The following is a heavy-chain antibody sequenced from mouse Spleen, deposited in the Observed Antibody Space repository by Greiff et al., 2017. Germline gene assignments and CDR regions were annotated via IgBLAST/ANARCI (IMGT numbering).Heavy chain of an antibody. D-gene: IGHD1-1*01. CDR2: IDPSDSYT. CDR1: GYTFTSYW. CDR3: AREVLLRYFDY. Sequence: QVQLQQPGAELVRPGTSVKLSCKASGYTFTSYWMHWVKQRPGQGLEWIGVIDPSDSYTNYNQKFKGKATLTVDTSSSTAYMQLSSLTSEDSAVYYCAREVLLRYFDYWGQGTTLTVSS. V-gene: IGHV1-59*01. J-gene: IGHJ2*01.